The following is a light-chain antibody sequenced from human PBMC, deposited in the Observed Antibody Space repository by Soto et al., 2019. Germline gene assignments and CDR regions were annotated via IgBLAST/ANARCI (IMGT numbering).Light chain of an antibody. CDR3: CSFGGSYTI. V-gene: IGLV2-11*01. Sequence: QSALTQPRSVSGSPGQSVTISCTGTSSDVGGYNYVSWYKQHPGKAPKLMIYDISERPSGVPDRLSGSKSGNTASLTISGLQAEDEADYYCCSFGGSYTIFGGGTQLTVL. CDR2: DIS. CDR1: SSDVGGYNY. J-gene: IGLJ2*01.